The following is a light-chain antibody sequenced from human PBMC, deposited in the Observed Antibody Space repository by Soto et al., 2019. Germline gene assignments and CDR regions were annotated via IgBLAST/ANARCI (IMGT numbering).Light chain of an antibody. V-gene: IGKV3-20*01. CDR3: QQYGTPLFT. J-gene: IGKJ3*01. CDR1: QSVTNNF. CDR2: GAS. Sequence: IVLTQSPGTLSLSPGERATLSCGASQSVTNNFLAWYKQKPGQAPRLLIYGASSRATGVPDRFSGSGSGTDFTLTISRLEPGDCAVYYCQQYGTPLFTFGPGTKVYIK.